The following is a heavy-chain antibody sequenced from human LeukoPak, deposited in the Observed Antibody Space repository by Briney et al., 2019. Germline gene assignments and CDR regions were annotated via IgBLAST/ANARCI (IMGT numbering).Heavy chain of an antibody. Sequence: GGSLRLSCAEHGFSSSTYWIHSGRQAPGKGLVWVSRINSDGSSTSYADSVKGRFTISRDNAKNTLYLQMNSLRAEDTAVYYCEVRGVITAYPSSYWGQGTLVTVSS. V-gene: IGHV3-74*01. CDR3: EVRGVITAYPSSY. J-gene: IGHJ4*02. CDR2: INSDGSST. D-gene: IGHD3-10*01. CDR1: GFSSSTYW.